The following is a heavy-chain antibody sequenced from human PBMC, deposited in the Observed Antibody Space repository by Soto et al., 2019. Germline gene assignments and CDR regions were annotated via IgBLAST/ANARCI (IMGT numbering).Heavy chain of an antibody. J-gene: IGHJ4*02. CDR1: GYTFTGYY. V-gene: IGHV1-2*04. D-gene: IGHD1-7*01. CDR3: ARGAPLGTVFSSDY. CDR2: INPNSGGT. Sequence: GASVKVSCKASGYTFTGYYMHWVRQAPGQGLEWMGWINPNSGGTNYAQKFQGWVTMTRDTSISTAYMELSRLRSDDTAVYYFARGAPLGTVFSSDYWGQGTLVTVSS.